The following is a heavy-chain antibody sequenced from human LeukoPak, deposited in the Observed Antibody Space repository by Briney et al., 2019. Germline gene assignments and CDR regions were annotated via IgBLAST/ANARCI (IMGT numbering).Heavy chain of an antibody. CDR1: GGSISGYC. Sequence: PSETLSLTCAVYGGSISGYCWIWIRQSPGKGLEWIGEIDHTGSTNYNPTLKSRVTISVDTSKNQFSLKLSSVTAADTAVYYCARYIVATMGVFDYWGQGTLVTVSS. D-gene: IGHD5-12*01. J-gene: IGHJ4*02. CDR3: ARYIVATMGVFDY. V-gene: IGHV4-34*01. CDR2: IDHTGST.